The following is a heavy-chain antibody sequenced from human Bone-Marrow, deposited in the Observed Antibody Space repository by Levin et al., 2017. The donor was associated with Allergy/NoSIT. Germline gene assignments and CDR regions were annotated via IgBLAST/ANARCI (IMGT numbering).Heavy chain of an antibody. CDR1: GVSVSDGD. CDR3: VRDHLDGLKNWFDP. J-gene: IGHJ5*02. CDR2: TSKSGTT. V-gene: IGHV4-59*02. D-gene: IGHD6-19*01. Sequence: SETLSLTCNVSGVSVSDGDWSWIRQTPGKGLEWIGFTSKSGTTDYNPSLTGRVTMSVDTSKNHFSLRLTSVTAADTAIYYCVRDHLDGLKNWFDPWGQGSLVTVSS.